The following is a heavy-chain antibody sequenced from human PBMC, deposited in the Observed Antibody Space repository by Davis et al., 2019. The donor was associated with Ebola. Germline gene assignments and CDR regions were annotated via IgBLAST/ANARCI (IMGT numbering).Heavy chain of an antibody. CDR1: GYIFSTNW. Sequence: GESLKISCAASGYIFSTNWMHWVRQAPGKGLVWVSMISSDGTTTRYADSVKGRFSISRDNAKNTLYLQMNSLRAEDTAVYYCARGQYGMDVWGKGTTVTVSS. CDR3: ARGQYGMDV. CDR2: ISSDGTTT. D-gene: IGHD4-11*01. V-gene: IGHV3-74*01. J-gene: IGHJ6*04.